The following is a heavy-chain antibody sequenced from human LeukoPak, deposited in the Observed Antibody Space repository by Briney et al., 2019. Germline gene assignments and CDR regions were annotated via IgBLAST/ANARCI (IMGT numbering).Heavy chain of an antibody. CDR3: ARGWYGNP. V-gene: IGHV4-61*02. CDR1: GGSVNSGSYY. J-gene: IGHJ5*02. CDR2: IYTSGST. Sequence: SQTLSLTCSVSGGSVNSGSYYWSWIRQPAGKGLEWIGRIYTSGSTNYNPSLKSRVTISIDTSKKQFSLKLSSVTAADTAVYYCARGWYGNPWGQGTLVTVSS. D-gene: IGHD6-13*01.